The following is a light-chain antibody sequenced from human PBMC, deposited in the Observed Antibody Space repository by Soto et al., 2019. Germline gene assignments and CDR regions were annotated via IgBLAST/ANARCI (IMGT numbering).Light chain of an antibody. CDR1: PSIATY. V-gene: IGKV1-39*01. CDR2: AAS. Sequence: DIQMTQSPSSLSASVGDRVTITCRASPSIATYLNWYQHKLGEAPKLLIYAASSLQTGVPSRFSGSGSGTDFTLTISSLQPEDFATYFCQQNYVIPITFGQGTRLGIK. J-gene: IGKJ5*01. CDR3: QQNYVIPIT.